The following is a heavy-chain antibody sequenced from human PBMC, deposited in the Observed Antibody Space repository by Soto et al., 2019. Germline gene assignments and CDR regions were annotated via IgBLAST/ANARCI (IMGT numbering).Heavy chain of an antibody. CDR3: VRATYFSDSSGYTRCLDY. J-gene: IGHJ4*02. V-gene: IGHV4-39*01. CDR2: IYYSGST. Sequence: SETLSLTCTVSGGSISSSSYYWGGIRQPPGKGLEWIGSIYYSGSTYYNPSLKSRVTISVDTSKNQFSLKLRSVTAADTAVYYCVRATYFSDSSGYTRCLDYWGQGTLVTVSS. D-gene: IGHD3-22*01. CDR1: GGSISSSSYY.